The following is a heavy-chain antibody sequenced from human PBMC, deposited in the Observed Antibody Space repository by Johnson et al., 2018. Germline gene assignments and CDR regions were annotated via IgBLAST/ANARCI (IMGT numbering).Heavy chain of an antibody. Sequence: VQLVESGGGLVQPGGSLRLSCAASGFTFSNSDMNWVHQAPGKGLEWVSGVSWNGSRTDYADSVKGQFIISRDNSRNTLYLQTNSLRAEDTAVYYCARSYGDYDAFDIWGQGTMVTVSS. CDR1: GFTFSNSD. D-gene: IGHD4-17*01. V-gene: IGHV3-35*02. CDR2: VSWNGSRT. CDR3: ARSYGDYDAFDI. J-gene: IGHJ3*02.